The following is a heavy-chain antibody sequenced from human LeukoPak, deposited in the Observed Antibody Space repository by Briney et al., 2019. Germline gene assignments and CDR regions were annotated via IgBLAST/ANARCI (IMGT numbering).Heavy chain of an antibody. J-gene: IGHJ3*02. D-gene: IGHD2-2*01. Sequence: ASVKVSCKASGYTFTSYYMHWVRQAPGQGLEWMGWINPNSGGTNYAQKFQGRVTMTRDTSISTAYMELSRLRSDDTAVYYCASSSTSWWGAFDIWGQGTMVTVSS. CDR1: GYTFTSYY. V-gene: IGHV1-2*02. CDR2: INPNSGGT. CDR3: ASSSTSWWGAFDI.